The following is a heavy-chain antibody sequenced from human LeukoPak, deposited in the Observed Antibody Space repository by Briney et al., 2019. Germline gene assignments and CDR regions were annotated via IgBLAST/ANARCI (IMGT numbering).Heavy chain of an antibody. CDR1: GFTFSSYA. CDR3: AKQGGTYRRGIVVVPGATDY. V-gene: IGHV3-23*01. Sequence: GGSLRLSCAASGFTFSSYAMHWVRQAPGKGLEWVSGISGSGGSTYYADSVKGRFTISRDNSKNTLYLQMNSLRAEDTAVYYCAKQGGTYRRGIVVVPGATDYWGQGTLVTVSS. J-gene: IGHJ4*02. D-gene: IGHD2-2*01. CDR2: ISGSGGST.